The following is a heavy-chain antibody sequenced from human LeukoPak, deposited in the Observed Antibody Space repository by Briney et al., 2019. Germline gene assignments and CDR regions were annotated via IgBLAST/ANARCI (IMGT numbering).Heavy chain of an antibody. V-gene: IGHV1-2*02. J-gene: IGHJ5*02. D-gene: IGHD2-2*01. CDR3: APGRYCCSTSCYGWRDNWFDH. CDR1: GYAFTGYY. Sequence: GASVNVSCTSSGYAFTGYYMHWVRQAPGQGLEWMGWINPNSGGTNYAQKVQGRVTMTRDTSISTAYMELSSLISDDTAVYYCAPGRYCCSTSCYGWRDNWFDHWGQGTLVTVSS. CDR2: INPNSGGT.